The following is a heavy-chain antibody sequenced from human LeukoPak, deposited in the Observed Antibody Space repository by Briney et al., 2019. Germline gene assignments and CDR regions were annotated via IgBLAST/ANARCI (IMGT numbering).Heavy chain of an antibody. CDR2: IIPIFGTA. D-gene: IGHD2-2*01. Sequence: EASVKVSCKASGGTFSSYAISWVRQAPGHGLEWMGGIIPIFGTANYAQKFQGRVTITADESTSTAFMELSSPRSDDTAVYYCARADIVVVPAAILNGWFDPWGQGTLVTVSS. V-gene: IGHV1-69*13. CDR1: GGTFSSYA. CDR3: ARADIVVVPAAILNGWFDP. J-gene: IGHJ5*02.